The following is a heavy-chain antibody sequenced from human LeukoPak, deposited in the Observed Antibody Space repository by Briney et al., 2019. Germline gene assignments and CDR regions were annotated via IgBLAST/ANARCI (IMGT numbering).Heavy chain of an antibody. CDR2: IYYSGST. Sequence: SETLSLTCTVSGGSISSYYWSWIRQPPGKGLEWIGYIYYSGSTNYNPSLKSRVTLSVDTSKNQFSLKLSSVTAADTAVYYCARVRTGTTVIRSYYFDYWGQGTLVTVSS. D-gene: IGHD1-7*01. CDR3: ARVRTGTTVIRSYYFDY. V-gene: IGHV4-59*01. CDR1: GGSISSYY. J-gene: IGHJ4*02.